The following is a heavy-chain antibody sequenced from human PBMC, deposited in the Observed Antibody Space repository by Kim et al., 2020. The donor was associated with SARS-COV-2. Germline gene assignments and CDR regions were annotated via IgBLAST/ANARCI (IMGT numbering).Heavy chain of an antibody. Sequence: GGSLRLSCAASGFTFSSYAMSWVRQAPGKGLEWVSAISGSGGSTYYADSVKGRFTISRDNSKNTLYLQMNSLRAEDTAVYYCAKDLAGGYSYGQYFDYWGQGTLVTVSS. CDR3: AKDLAGGYSYGQYFDY. D-gene: IGHD5-18*01. J-gene: IGHJ4*02. V-gene: IGHV3-23*01. CDR2: ISGSGGST. CDR1: GFTFSSYA.